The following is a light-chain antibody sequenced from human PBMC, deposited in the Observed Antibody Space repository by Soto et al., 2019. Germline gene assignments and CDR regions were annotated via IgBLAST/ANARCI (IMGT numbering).Light chain of an antibody. J-gene: IGLJ2*01. Sequence: QSVLTQPPSASGTPGQRVTISCSGGSSNIGSNIVDWYQQLPGTAPKLLIYSNNQRPSGVPDRFSGSKSGTSASLAISGLQSEDEADYYCAAWDDSLNGVLFGGGTKLTVL. V-gene: IGLV1-44*01. CDR3: AAWDDSLNGVL. CDR2: SNN. CDR1: SSNIGSNI.